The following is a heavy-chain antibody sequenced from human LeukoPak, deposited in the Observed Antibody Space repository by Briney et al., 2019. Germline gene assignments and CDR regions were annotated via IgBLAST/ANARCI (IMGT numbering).Heavy chain of an antibody. J-gene: IGHJ6*02. CDR1: GFTFSDYY. Sequence: GGSLRLSCAASGFTFSDYYMSWLRQAPGKGLEWVSYISSSGSTIYYADSVKGRFTISRDNAKNSLYLQMNSLRAEDTAVYYCARVGSSGWSYGMDVWGQGTMVTVSS. D-gene: IGHD6-19*01. CDR2: ISSSGSTI. CDR3: ARVGSSGWSYGMDV. V-gene: IGHV3-11*01.